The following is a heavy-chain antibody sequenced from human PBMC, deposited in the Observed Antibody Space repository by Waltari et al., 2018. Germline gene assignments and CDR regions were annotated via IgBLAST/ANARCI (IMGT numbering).Heavy chain of an antibody. V-gene: IGHV3-9*01. J-gene: IGHJ4*02. CDR2: INWNSGNI. Sequence: EVQLVESGGGLVQRGRSLSLSCVGSGFSFAERGRAWVRQVPGKGLGWVSGINWNSGNIGYADSVKGRFTISRDNAKNSLYLQINSVRTEDTALYYCTSDAFGNSIGGVFDYWGQGTLVNVSS. CDR1: GFSFAERG. CDR3: TSDAFGNSIGGVFDY. D-gene: IGHD3-3*01.